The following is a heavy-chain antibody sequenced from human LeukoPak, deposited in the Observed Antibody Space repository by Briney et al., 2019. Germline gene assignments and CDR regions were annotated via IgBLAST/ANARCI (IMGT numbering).Heavy chain of an antibody. Sequence: SQTLSLTCTVSGGSISSGGYYWSWIRQHPGKGLEWIGYIYYSGSTYYNPSLKSRVTISVGTSKNQFSLWLSSVTAADTAVYFCARGGSDWYIDSWGQGTLVTVSS. CDR1: GGSISSGGYY. V-gene: IGHV4-31*03. CDR2: IYYSGST. CDR3: ARGGSDWYIDS. J-gene: IGHJ5*01. D-gene: IGHD6-13*01.